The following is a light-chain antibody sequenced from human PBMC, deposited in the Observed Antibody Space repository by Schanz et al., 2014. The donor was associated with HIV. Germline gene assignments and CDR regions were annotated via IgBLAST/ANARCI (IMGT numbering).Light chain of an antibody. CDR1: QNINNW. Sequence: DIQMTQSPSTLSASVGDRVTISCRASQNINNWLAWYQQKPGKAPKLLISRASTLESGVPSRFTGSGSGTEFTLTISSLQPDDLATYYCQQCVTYPYTFGQGTKLDIK. J-gene: IGKJ2*01. CDR2: RAS. CDR3: QQCVTYPYT. V-gene: IGKV1-5*03.